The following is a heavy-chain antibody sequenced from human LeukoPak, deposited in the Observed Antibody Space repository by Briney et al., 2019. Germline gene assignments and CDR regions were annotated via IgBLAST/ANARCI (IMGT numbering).Heavy chain of an antibody. Sequence: ASVRVSCKASGYTFTSYDINWVRQAPGQGLEWMGWMNPNSGNTGYAQKFQGRDTMTRNTSISTAYMELSSLRSEDTAVYYCARGTRALYGSGSYRKYYFDYWGQGTLVTVSS. V-gene: IGHV1-8*01. CDR1: GYTFTSYD. CDR2: MNPNSGNT. CDR3: ARGTRALYGSGSYRKYYFDY. D-gene: IGHD3-10*01. J-gene: IGHJ4*02.